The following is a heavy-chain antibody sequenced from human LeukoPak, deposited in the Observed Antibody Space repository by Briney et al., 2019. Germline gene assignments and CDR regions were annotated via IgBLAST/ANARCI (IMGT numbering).Heavy chain of an antibody. CDR2: INWNGGST. J-gene: IGHJ4*02. CDR3: ASLRGYSGYDVGGY. CDR1: GFTFDDYG. D-gene: IGHD5-12*01. Sequence: GGSLRLSCAASGFTFDDYGMSWVRQTPRKGLEWVSGINWNGGSTGYADSVKGRFTISRDNAKNSLYLQMNSLRAEDTALYYCASLRGYSGYDVGGYWGQGTLVTVSS. V-gene: IGHV3-20*04.